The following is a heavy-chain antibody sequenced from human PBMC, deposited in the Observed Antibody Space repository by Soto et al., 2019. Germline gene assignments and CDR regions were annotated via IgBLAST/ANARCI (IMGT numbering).Heavy chain of an antibody. D-gene: IGHD6-6*01. CDR3: ARDMAGTAARPGGFDY. CDR2: INPSGGST. J-gene: IGHJ4*02. Sequence: ASVKVSCKASGYTFTSYYMHWVRQAPGQGLEWMGIINPSGGSTSYAQKFQGRVTMTRDTSTSTVYMELSSLRSEDTAVYYCARDMAGTAARPGGFDYWGQGTLVTVPS. V-gene: IGHV1-46*01. CDR1: GYTFTSYY.